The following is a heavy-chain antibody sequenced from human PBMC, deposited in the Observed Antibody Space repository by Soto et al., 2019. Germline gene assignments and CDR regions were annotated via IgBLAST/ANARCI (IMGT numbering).Heavy chain of an antibody. D-gene: IGHD6-13*01. CDR3: AKRVYSSSWYYAFDI. CDR1: GFTFSNYD. J-gene: IGHJ3*02. CDR2: ISYDGSNK. V-gene: IGHV3-30*18. Sequence: QVQLVESGGGVAQPGRSLRLSCAASGFTFSNYDIHWVRQAPGKGLEWVAVISYDGSNKYYADSVKGRFTISRDNSKNTLYLQMNSLRAEDTAVYYCAKRVYSSSWYYAFDIWGQGTMVTVSS.